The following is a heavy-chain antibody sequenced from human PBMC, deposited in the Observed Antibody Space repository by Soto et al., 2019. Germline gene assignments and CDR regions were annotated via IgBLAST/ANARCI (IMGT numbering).Heavy chain of an antibody. D-gene: IGHD6-13*01. Sequence: QVQLVQSGAEVKKPGSSVKVSCKASGGTFSSYTISWVRQAPGQGLEWMGRIIPILGIANYAQKFQGRVTITADKSTSTAYMERSSLRSEDTAVYYCARDRYSGSWYYAFDIWGQGKMVTVSS. J-gene: IGHJ3*02. CDR2: IIPILGIA. CDR1: GGTFSSYT. V-gene: IGHV1-69*08. CDR3: ARDRYSGSWYYAFDI.